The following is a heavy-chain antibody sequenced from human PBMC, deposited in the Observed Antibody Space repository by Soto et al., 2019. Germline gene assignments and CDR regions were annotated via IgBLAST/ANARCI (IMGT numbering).Heavy chain of an antibody. CDR2: ISAYNGNT. CDR1: GYTFTSYG. V-gene: IGHV1-18*01. D-gene: IGHD3-22*01. J-gene: IGHJ4*02. CDR3: ARDPGDGYYYDSSGYYGDY. Sequence: QVQLVQSGAEVKKPGASVKVSCKASGYTFTSYGISWVRQAPGQGLEWMGWISAYNGNTNYAQKLQGRVTMTTDTSTSTANMELRSLRSDDTAVYYCARDPGDGYYYDSSGYYGDYWGQGTLVTVSS.